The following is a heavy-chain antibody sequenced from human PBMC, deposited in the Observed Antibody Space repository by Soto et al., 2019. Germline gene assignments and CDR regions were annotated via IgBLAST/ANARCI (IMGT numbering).Heavy chain of an antibody. D-gene: IGHD3-10*01. CDR2: IIPILGIA. V-gene: IGHV1-69*02. Sequence: ASVKVSCKASGGTFSSYTISWVRQAPGQGLEWMGRIIPILGIANYAQKFQGRVTITADKSTSTAYMELSSLRSEDTAVYYCARGIDGSGSYYYYMDVWGKGTTVTVSS. J-gene: IGHJ6*03. CDR3: ARGIDGSGSYYYYMDV. CDR1: GGTFSSYT.